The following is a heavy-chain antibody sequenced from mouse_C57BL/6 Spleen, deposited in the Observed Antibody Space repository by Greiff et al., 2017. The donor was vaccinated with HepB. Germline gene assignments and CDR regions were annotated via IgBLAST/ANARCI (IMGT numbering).Heavy chain of an antibody. CDR3: ARREMGYYYFDY. D-gene: IGHD2-3*01. CDR2: IYPSDSET. J-gene: IGHJ2*01. CDR1: GYTFTSYW. Sequence: QVQLQHPGAELVRPGSSVKLSCKASGYTFTSYWMDWVKQRPGQGLEWIGNIYPSDSETHYNQKFKDKATLTVDKSSSTAYMQLSSLTSEDSAVYYCARREMGYYYFDYWGQGTTLTVSS. V-gene: IGHV1-61*01.